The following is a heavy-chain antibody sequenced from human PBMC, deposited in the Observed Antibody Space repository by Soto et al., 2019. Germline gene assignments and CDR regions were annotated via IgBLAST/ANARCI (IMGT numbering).Heavy chain of an antibody. CDR3: AREGARGYCSSTSCYAPYYFDY. CDR2: ISSSSSYI. V-gene: IGHV3-21*01. J-gene: IGHJ4*02. CDR1: GFTFSSYS. D-gene: IGHD2-2*01. Sequence: EVQLVESGGGLVKPGGSLRLSCAASGFTFSSYSMNWVRQAPGKGLEWVSSISSSSSYIYYADSVKGRFTISRDNAKNSLYLQMNSLRAEDTAVYYCAREGARGYCSSTSCYAPYYFDYWGQGTLVTVSS.